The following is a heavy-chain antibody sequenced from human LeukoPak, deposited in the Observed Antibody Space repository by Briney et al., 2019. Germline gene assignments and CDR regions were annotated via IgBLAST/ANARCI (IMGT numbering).Heavy chain of an antibody. CDR3: TKDYGSADYGNYWYSDL. J-gene: IGHJ2*01. CDR2: ISSDGTKK. CDR1: GFTFSSYA. Sequence: GGSLRLSCAASGFTFSSYAMSWVRQTPGKGLEWVAVISSDGTKKDYADSVKGRFTVSRDNSKNTLYVQMNRLRPEDTALYYCTKDYGSADYGNYWYSDLWGRGTLVMVSS. V-gene: IGHV3-30*18. D-gene: IGHD3-10*01.